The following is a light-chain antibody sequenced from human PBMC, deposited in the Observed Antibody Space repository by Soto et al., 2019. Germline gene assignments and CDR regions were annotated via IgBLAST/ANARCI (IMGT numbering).Light chain of an antibody. Sequence: EIVMTQSPATLSVSQGERATLSCRASESVSSNLAWYQQKPGQAPRLLIYNAFTSATGIPARFSGSGSGTEFTLTISSLQSEDFAVYYCQQYNKGPLTFGGGTKVEI. CDR2: NAF. J-gene: IGKJ4*01. CDR1: ESVSSN. V-gene: IGKV3-15*01. CDR3: QQYNKGPLT.